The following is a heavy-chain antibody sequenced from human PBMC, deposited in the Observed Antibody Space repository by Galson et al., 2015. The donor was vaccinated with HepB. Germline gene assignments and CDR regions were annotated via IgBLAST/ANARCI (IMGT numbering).Heavy chain of an antibody. CDR1: GFTVSSNY. D-gene: IGHD1-26*01. Sequence: SLRLSCAASGFTVSSNYMSWVRQDPGKGLEWVSVIYSGGSTYYADSVKGRFTISRDNSKNTLYLQMNSLRAEDTAVYYCAREGLGGSYYYYYYMDVWGKGTTVTVSS. CDR2: IYSGGST. J-gene: IGHJ6*03. V-gene: IGHV3-66*01. CDR3: AREGLGGSYYYYYYMDV.